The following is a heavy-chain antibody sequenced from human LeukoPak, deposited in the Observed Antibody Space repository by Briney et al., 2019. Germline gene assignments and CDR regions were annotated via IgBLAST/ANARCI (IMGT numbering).Heavy chain of an antibody. Sequence: GGSLRLSCGASGFAFSSYPMHWVRQAPGKGLEYVSSISIYGGVTYYANSVKGRFTISRDNSKNTLYLQMGSLRAEDMAVYYCARGWSDYWGQGTLVTVSS. CDR2: ISIYGGVT. CDR1: GFAFSSYP. V-gene: IGHV3-64*01. CDR3: ARGWSDY. J-gene: IGHJ4*02. D-gene: IGHD2-15*01.